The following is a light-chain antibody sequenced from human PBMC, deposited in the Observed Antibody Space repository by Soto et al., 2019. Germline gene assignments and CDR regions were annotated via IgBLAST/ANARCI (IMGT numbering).Light chain of an antibody. CDR1: QKISSSY. V-gene: IGKV3-20*01. CDR3: QQYNNLPRR. CDR2: GAS. Sequence: EVVLTQSPGTLSLSPGERATLSGRASQKISSSYLAWYQQKPGQAPRFLIYGASSRATGIPARFRGSETGTEVSLTICSLQSEDCAGYDCQQYNNLPRRCGEGTKVDIK. J-gene: IGKJ1*01.